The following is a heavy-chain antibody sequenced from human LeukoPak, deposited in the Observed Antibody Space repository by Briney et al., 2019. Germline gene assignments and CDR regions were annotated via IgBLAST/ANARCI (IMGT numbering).Heavy chain of an antibody. D-gene: IGHD6-13*01. CDR3: ARAPKAAAGMPDAFDI. Sequence: SETLSLTCTVSGGSVSSGSYYWSWIRQPPGKGLEWIGYIYYSGSTNYNPSLKSRVTISVDTSKNQFSLKLSSVTAADTAVYYCARAPKAAAGMPDAFDIWGQGTMVTVSS. CDR2: IYYSGST. J-gene: IGHJ3*02. CDR1: GGSVSSGSYY. V-gene: IGHV4-61*01.